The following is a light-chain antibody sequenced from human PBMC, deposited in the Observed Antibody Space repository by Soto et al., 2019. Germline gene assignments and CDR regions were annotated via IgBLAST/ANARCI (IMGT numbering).Light chain of an antibody. J-gene: IGKJ1*01. CDR3: QQGTNWPPRT. V-gene: IGKV3-11*01. Sequence: VLTQSPATLSLSPGESATLSCRASESVSRYLAWYQQRSGQAPRLLMYDVSKRATGIPARFSGSGSGTDFTLTISSLEPEDFAIYYCQQGTNWPPRTFGQGTKVEIK. CDR2: DVS. CDR1: ESVSRY.